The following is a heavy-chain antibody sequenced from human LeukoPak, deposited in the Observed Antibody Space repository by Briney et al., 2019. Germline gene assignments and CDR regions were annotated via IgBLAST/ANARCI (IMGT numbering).Heavy chain of an antibody. CDR2: ISAYNGNT. J-gene: IGHJ4*02. V-gene: IGHV1-18*01. Sequence: ASVKVSCKASGYTFTSYGISWVRQAPGQGLEWMGWISAYNGNTNYAQKLQGRVTMTTDTSTSTAYMELRSLRSDDTAVYYCARDRQQWLVTKIKFDYWGQGTLVTVSS. CDR3: ARDRQQWLVTKIKFDY. CDR1: GYTFTSYG. D-gene: IGHD6-19*01.